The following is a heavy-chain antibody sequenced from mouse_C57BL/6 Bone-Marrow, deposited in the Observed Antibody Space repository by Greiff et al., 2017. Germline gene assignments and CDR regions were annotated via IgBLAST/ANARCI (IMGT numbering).Heavy chain of an antibody. J-gene: IGHJ4*01. Sequence: QVTLKESGPGILQPSQTLSLSCSFSGFSLSTFGMGVGWISPPSGKGLVWLVHICWDDDKYYNPVLKKRHTISKDTSKNQVFHKIANVDTADTATDYYARPAFYYCAMDYWGQGTSVTVSS. CDR2: ICWDDDK. CDR1: GFSLSTFGMG. V-gene: IGHV8-8*01. CDR3: ARPAFYYCAMDY.